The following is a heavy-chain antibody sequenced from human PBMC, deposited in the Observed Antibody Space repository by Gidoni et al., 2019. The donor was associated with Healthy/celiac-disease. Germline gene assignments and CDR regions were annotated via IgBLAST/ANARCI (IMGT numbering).Heavy chain of an antibody. CDR2: IYSGGST. V-gene: IGHV3-53*01. J-gene: IGHJ3*02. Sequence: EVQLVESGGGLIQPGGSLRLSCAASGFTVSSNYMSWVRQAPGKGLEWVSVIYSGGSTYYADSVKGRFTISRDNSKNTLYLQMNSLRAEDTAVYYCAREVRQVVVVPNDAFDIWGQGTMVTVSS. D-gene: IGHD3-22*01. CDR3: AREVRQVVVVPNDAFDI. CDR1: GFTVSSNY.